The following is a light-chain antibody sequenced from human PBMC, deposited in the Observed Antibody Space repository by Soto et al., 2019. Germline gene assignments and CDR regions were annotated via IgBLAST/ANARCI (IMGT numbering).Light chain of an antibody. Sequence: QSVLTQPPSASGTPGQRVTISWSGSSSNIGGNTVNWYQQLPGTAPRVLIYSNNQRPSGVPDRFSGSKSGTSASLAISGLQSEDEADYYCAAWDDSLNAVVFGGGTKVTVL. V-gene: IGLV1-44*01. J-gene: IGLJ2*01. CDR2: SNN. CDR1: SSNIGGNT. CDR3: AAWDDSLNAVV.